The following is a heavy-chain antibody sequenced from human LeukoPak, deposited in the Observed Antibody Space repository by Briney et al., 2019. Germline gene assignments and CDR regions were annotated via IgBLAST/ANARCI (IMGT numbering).Heavy chain of an antibody. CDR1: GFTFSNYY. D-gene: IGHD3-22*01. CDR2: ISGSSSYI. Sequence: GGSLRLSCAASGFTFSNYYMNWVRQAPGKGLEWVSSISGSSSYIYYADSVKGRFTISRDNAKNPLYLQMNSLRAEDTAVYYCARDVYYYDSSGFDPWGQGTLVTVSS. V-gene: IGHV3-21*01. CDR3: ARDVYYYDSSGFDP. J-gene: IGHJ5*02.